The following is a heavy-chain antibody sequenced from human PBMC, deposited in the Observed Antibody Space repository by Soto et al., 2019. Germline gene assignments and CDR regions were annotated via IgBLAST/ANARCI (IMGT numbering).Heavy chain of an antibody. CDR2: INHSGST. J-gene: IGHJ6*03. CDR1: GGSISSYY. D-gene: IGHD2-2*01. V-gene: IGHV4-34*01. CDR3: ARGLWDIVVVPAAIDYYMDV. Sequence: PSETLSLTCTVSGGSISSYYWSWIRQPPGKGLEWIGEINHSGSTNYNPSLKSRVTISVDTSKNQFSLKLSSVTAADTAVYYCARGLWDIVVVPAAIDYYMDVWGKGTTVTVSS.